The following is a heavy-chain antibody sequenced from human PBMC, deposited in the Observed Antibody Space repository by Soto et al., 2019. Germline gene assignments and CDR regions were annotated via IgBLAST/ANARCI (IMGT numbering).Heavy chain of an antibody. Sequence: QVQLVQSGAEMKRPGASVILSCKASGYIFTTYSIHWVRQTAGQGLEWMAKVDPRDGSTGYAQKFRGRVAMAWDSSAGTVSMEVSSLTSGDTATYYCVRVRSSGREVDYWGQGTQVSVSS. CDR2: VDPRDGST. J-gene: IGHJ4*02. V-gene: IGHV1-46*01. CDR1: GYIFTTYS. D-gene: IGHD6-25*01. CDR3: VRVRSSGREVDY.